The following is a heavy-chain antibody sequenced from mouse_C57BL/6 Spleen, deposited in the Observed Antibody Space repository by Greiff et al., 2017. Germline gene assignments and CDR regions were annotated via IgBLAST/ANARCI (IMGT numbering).Heavy chain of an antibody. D-gene: IGHD2-4*01. CDR3: ARNIYYDYLYAMDY. Sequence: VQLQQSGPGLVQPSQSLSITCTVSGFSLTSYGVHWVRQSPGKGLEWLGVIWSGGSTDYNAAFISRLSISKDNSKSQVFCKMNSLQADDTAIYYCARNIYYDYLYAMDYWGQGTSVTVSS. CDR1: GFSLTSYG. CDR2: IWSGGST. V-gene: IGHV2-2*01. J-gene: IGHJ4*01.